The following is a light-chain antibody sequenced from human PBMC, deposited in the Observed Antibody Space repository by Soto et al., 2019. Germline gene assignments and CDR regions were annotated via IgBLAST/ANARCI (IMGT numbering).Light chain of an antibody. CDR2: SSS. CDR3: QQYNNWPRT. V-gene: IGKV3-15*01. CDR1: QSVSST. Sequence: EVVLTQSPGTLSLSPGERATLSCRAGQSVSSTYVAWYQHKPGQAPRLLIYSSSTRAAGIPARFGGSGSGTEFTFSISSLQSEDFAVYYCQQYNNWPRTFGQGTKVDIK. J-gene: IGKJ1*01.